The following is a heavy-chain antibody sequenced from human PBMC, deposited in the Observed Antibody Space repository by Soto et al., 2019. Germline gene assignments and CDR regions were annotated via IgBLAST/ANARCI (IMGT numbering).Heavy chain of an antibody. CDR1: GFTLSSYW. CDR3: ARVAGLAGHV. V-gene: IGHV3-7*01. Sequence: EAQLMESGGGLVQPGGSLRLSCAASGFTLSSYWMSWVRHAPGKGLEWVANIKQDGGDKYYVDSVKGRFIISRDNAKNSLYLQMDSLRAEDTAVYYCARVAGLAGHVWGQGTLVTVSS. CDR2: IKQDGGDK. J-gene: IGHJ4*02. D-gene: IGHD6-19*01.